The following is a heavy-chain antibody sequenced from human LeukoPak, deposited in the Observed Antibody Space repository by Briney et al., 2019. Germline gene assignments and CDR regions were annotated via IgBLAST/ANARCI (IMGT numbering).Heavy chain of an antibody. CDR1: GYTFIGYY. CDR3: ARSVVAVAKY. Sequence: GASVKVSCKASGYTFIGYYIHWVRQAPGQGLEWMGWINPNSGGTNYAQKFQGRVTMTRDTSINTAYMELSRLRYDDTAIYYCARSVVAVAKYWGQGTLVTVSS. V-gene: IGHV1-2*02. CDR2: INPNSGGT. J-gene: IGHJ4*02. D-gene: IGHD2-2*01.